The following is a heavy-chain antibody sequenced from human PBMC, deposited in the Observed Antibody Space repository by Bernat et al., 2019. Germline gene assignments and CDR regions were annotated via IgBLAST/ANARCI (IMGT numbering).Heavy chain of an antibody. D-gene: IGHD3-10*01. Sequence: EVQLVESGGGLVQPGGSLRPSCAASGFTFSSYWMHWVRQAPGKGLVWVSRINSDGSSTSYADSVKGRFTISRDNAKNKLYLQMNSLRAENTAVYYCARVTAGYYYYFGMDVWGQGTTVTVSS. CDR2: INSDGSST. CDR1: GFTFSSYW. J-gene: IGHJ6*02. CDR3: ARVTAGYYYYFGMDV. V-gene: IGHV3-74*01.